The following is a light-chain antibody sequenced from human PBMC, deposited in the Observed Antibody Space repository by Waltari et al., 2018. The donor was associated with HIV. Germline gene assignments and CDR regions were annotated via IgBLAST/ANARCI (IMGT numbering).Light chain of an antibody. V-gene: IGKV2-28*01. CDR1: KSLLHSNGYNY. CDR2: LVS. CDR3: MQAQQSPPAIFT. J-gene: IGKJ3*01. Sequence: DIVMTQSPLSLPVTPGEPASISCRSSKSLLHSNGYNYLDWYLQQPGQSPQALIYLVSIRASGVPDRFSGFGGGTDCTLKIIRVDAQEVGVYYCMQAQQSPPAIFTFGPGTKVDIK.